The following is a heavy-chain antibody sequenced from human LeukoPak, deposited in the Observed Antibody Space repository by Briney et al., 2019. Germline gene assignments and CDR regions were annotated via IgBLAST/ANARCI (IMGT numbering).Heavy chain of an antibody. CDR1: GGSISSSY. CDR2: ISYSGST. D-gene: IGHD3-3*01. V-gene: IGHV4-59*08. Sequence: SETLSLTCTVSGGSISSSYWSWIRQPPGKGLEWIGYISYSGSTNCNPSLKSRVTISVDTSKNQFSLKLSSVTAADTAVYYCASLYYDFWSGYLMYWGQGTLVTVSS. J-gene: IGHJ4*02. CDR3: ASLYYDFWSGYLMY.